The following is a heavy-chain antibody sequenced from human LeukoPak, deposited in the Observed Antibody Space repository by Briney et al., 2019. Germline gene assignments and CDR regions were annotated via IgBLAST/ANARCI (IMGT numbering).Heavy chain of an antibody. V-gene: IGHV3-30*02. CDR1: GFTFSSFG. CDR3: APRVVVITAPFDY. Sequence: GGSLRLSCAASGFTFSSFGMHWVRQAPGKGLEWVAFIRYDGTDKYYADSVKGRFTISRDNSKNTLYLQMNSLRPEDTAVYYCAPRVVVITAPFDYWGQRTRATVSS. D-gene: IGHD2-21*01. J-gene: IGHJ4*02. CDR2: IRYDGTDK.